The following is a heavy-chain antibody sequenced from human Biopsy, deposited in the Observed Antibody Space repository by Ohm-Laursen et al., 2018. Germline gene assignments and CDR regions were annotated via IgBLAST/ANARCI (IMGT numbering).Heavy chain of an antibody. J-gene: IGHJ5*02. CDR3: AREPRIAAVAYFDP. D-gene: IGHD6-13*01. CDR2: IYSSGST. V-gene: IGHV4-4*07. Sequence: SDTLSLTCTASGGSISNYYWSWIRQPAGKGLEWIGRIYSSGSTNYNPSLKSRVTMSVDTSKNQFSLILSSMTAADTAVYYCAREPRIAAVAYFDPWGQGTLVTVSS. CDR1: GGSISNYY.